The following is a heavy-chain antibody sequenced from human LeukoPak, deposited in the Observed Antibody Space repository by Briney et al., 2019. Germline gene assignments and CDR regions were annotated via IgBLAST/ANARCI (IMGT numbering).Heavy chain of an antibody. CDR2: ISGSGGST. CDR3: AKGRLWVEGFDC. Sequence: TGGSLRLSCAASGFTFSSYAMNWVRQAPGKGLEWVSAISGSGGSTYYADSVKGRFTISRDNSKNTLYLQMNSLRAEDTAVYYCAKGRLWVEGFDCWGQGTLVTVAS. CDR1: GFTFSSYA. J-gene: IGHJ4*02. V-gene: IGHV3-23*01. D-gene: IGHD1-1*01.